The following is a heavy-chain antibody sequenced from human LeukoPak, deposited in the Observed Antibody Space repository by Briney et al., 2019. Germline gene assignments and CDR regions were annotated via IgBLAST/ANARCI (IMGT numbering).Heavy chain of an antibody. CDR1: VFNITSYY. Sequence: ASLKVSCKASVFNITSYYMHCVRQAPGQGPEQMGIINPSGGSTSYAQKFQGRVTMTRDTSTSTVYMELSSLRSEDTAVYYCARANYYDSSGYSLYYFDYWGQGTLVTVSS. J-gene: IGHJ4*02. CDR2: INPSGGST. V-gene: IGHV1-46*01. CDR3: ARANYYDSSGYSLYYFDY. D-gene: IGHD3-22*01.